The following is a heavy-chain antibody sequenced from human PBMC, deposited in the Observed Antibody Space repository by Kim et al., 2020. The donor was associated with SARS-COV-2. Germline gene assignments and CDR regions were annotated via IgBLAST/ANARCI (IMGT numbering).Heavy chain of an antibody. CDR1: GFTFSSYA. D-gene: IGHD3-22*01. J-gene: IGHJ4*02. Sequence: GGSLRLSCAASGFTFSSYAMSWVRQAPGKGLEWVSAISGRGTSTYYADSLRGRFTISRDNSKNTVYLQLNNLRAEDTAVYYCAKVVGQWFYDSHSCFDYWGQGSLVTVSS. V-gene: IGHV3-23*01. CDR2: ISGRGTST. CDR3: AKVVGQWFYDSHSCFDY.